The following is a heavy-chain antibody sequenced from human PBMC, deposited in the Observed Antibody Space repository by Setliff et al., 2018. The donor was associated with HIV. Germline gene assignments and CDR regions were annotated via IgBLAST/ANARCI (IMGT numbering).Heavy chain of an antibody. Sequence: KPSETLSLTCTVSGGSISSSSYYWGWLRQPPGKGLEWIGSIYYSGNTYYNPSLKSRVTISEDTSRNQFSLRLSSVTAADTAIYYCARVPTSSWYVTTQRTKEYFHHWGQGTLVTV. V-gene: IGHV4-39*07. D-gene: IGHD6-13*01. J-gene: IGHJ1*01. CDR2: IYYSGNT. CDR3: ARVPTSSWYVTTQRTKEYFHH. CDR1: GGSISSSSYY.